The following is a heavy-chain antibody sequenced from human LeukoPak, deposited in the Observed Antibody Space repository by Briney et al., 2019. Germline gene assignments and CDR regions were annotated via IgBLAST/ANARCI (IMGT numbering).Heavy chain of an antibody. Sequence: PSETLSLTCTVSGGSISSYYWSWIRQPPGKGLEWIGYIYYSGSTNYNPSLKSRVTISVDTSKNQFSLKLSSVTAADTAVYYCARGGRSSWSEGLFDYWGQGTLVTVSS. D-gene: IGHD6-13*01. CDR3: ARGGRSSWSEGLFDY. V-gene: IGHV4-59*01. CDR2: IYYSGST. J-gene: IGHJ4*02. CDR1: GGSISSYY.